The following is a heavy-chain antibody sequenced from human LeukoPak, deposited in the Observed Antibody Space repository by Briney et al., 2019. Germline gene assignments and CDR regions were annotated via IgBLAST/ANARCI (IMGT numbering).Heavy chain of an antibody. CDR1: GFTFSSYA. D-gene: IGHD6-19*01. Sequence: GGSLRLSCAASGFTFSSYAMHWVRQAPGKGLEYVSAISSNGGSTYYANSVKGRFTTSRDNSKNTLYLQMGSLRAEDMAVYYCAKDSRYSSGWYLAHGENGFDYWGQGTLVTVSS. V-gene: IGHV3-64*01. CDR3: AKDSRYSSGWYLAHGENGFDY. CDR2: ISSNGGST. J-gene: IGHJ4*02.